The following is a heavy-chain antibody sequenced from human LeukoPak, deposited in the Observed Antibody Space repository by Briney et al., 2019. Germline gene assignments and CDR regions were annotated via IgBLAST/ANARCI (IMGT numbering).Heavy chain of an antibody. D-gene: IGHD3-3*01. V-gene: IGHV1-2*02. Sequence: APVRISSKASGYTFTASYMHWVRQAPGHGLEWMGWINPKSVGTNYAQKFQGTVTMTRDTSISTAYMELSRLRSDDTAVYYCARDRGYDFGSGYYLGYYGMDVWGQGTTVTVSS. J-gene: IGHJ6*02. CDR3: ARDRGYDFGSGYYLGYYGMDV. CDR2: INPKSVGT. CDR1: GYTFTASY.